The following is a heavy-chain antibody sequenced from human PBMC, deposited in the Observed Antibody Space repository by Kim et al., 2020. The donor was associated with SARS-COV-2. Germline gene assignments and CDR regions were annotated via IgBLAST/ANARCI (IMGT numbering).Heavy chain of an antibody. D-gene: IGHD2-15*01. CDR3: ASRLYEVVGADY. J-gene: IGHJ4*02. V-gene: IGHV3-11*01. Sequence: YYADSVKGRFTISRDNAKNSLYLQMNSLRAEDTAVYYCASRLYEVVGADYWGQGTLVTVSS.